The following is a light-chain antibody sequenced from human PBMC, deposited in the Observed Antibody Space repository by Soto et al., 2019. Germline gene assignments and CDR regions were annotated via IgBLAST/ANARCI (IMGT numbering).Light chain of an antibody. Sequence: DIQMTQSPSSVSASVGDRVTITCRASQGVSGWLAWYQQKSGKAPNLLIYGVSSLQSGVPSRFSGSGSGTEFTLTISSLQPEDSATYYCQQANSLPYTFGQGTKLEIK. J-gene: IGKJ2*01. V-gene: IGKV1-12*01. CDR3: QQANSLPYT. CDR1: QGVSGW. CDR2: GVS.